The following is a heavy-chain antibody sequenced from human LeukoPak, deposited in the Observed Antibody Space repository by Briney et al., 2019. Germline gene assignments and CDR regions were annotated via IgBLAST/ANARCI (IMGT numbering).Heavy chain of an antibody. CDR3: AKDGGGYTIWEGGAFDI. CDR1: GFTFSSYA. Sequence: PGGSLRLSCAASGFTFSSYAMSWVRQAPGKGLEWVSAISGSGGSTYYADSVKGRFTISRDNSKNTLYLQMNSLRAEDTAVYYCAKDGGGYTIWEGGAFDIWGQGTMVTVSS. CDR2: ISGSGGST. D-gene: IGHD5-12*01. V-gene: IGHV3-23*01. J-gene: IGHJ3*02.